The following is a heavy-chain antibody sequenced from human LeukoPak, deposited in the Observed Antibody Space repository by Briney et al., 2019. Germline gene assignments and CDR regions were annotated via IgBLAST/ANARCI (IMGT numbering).Heavy chain of an antibody. V-gene: IGHV3-7*01. CDR1: GFIFSSYW. J-gene: IGHJ4*02. CDR2: IKQDGSEK. Sequence: GSLRLSCAASGFIFSSYWMSWVRQAPGKGLEWVANIKQDGSEKYYVDSVKGRFTISRDNAKNSLYLQMNSLRAEDTAVYYCARMGLWLPYYFDYWGQGTLVTVSS. D-gene: IGHD5-18*01. CDR3: ARMGLWLPYYFDY.